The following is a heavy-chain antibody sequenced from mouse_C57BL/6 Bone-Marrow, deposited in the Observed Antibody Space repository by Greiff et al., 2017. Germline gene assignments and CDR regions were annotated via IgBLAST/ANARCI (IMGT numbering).Heavy chain of an antibody. Sequence: VHVKQSVAELVRPGASVKLSCTASGFNTKNTYMHWVKQRPEQGLEWIGRIDPANGNTKYAPQFQGKATITADTSSNTAYLQLSSLTSEDTAIYYCARWGRYYFDDWGQGTTLTVSS. J-gene: IGHJ2*01. V-gene: IGHV14-3*01. CDR1: GFNTKNTY. CDR3: ARWGRYYFDD. CDR2: IDPANGNT.